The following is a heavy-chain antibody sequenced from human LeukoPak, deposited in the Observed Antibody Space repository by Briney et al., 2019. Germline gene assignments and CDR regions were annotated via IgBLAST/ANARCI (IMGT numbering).Heavy chain of an antibody. D-gene: IGHD3-22*01. J-gene: IGHJ5*02. Sequence: GGSLRLSCAASGFTFRDYTMNWVRQAPGKGLEWVSAISKSGTYIKYADSVKGRFTVSRDNAKNSLYLQMNSLRDEDTAVYYCARGSYYDSSGYPITNWFDPWGQGTLVTVSS. CDR1: GFTFRDYT. CDR3: ARGSYYDSSGYPITNWFDP. V-gene: IGHV3-21*01. CDR2: ISKSGTYI.